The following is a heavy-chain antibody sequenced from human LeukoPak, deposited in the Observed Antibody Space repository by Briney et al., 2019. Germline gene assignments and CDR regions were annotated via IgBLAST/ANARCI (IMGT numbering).Heavy chain of an antibody. CDR1: GFTFSSYA. V-gene: IGHV3-23*01. CDR3: ANGNRCTSPNCLGYYYFYMDV. CDR2: FSGSGGTT. Sequence: GGSLRLSCAASGFTFSSYAMNWVRQAPGRGLEWVSGFSGSGGTTYYADSVKGRFTISRDNSKNTLYLQMNSLRAEDTAVYYCANGNRCTSPNCLGYYYFYMDVWGKGTTVTVSS. J-gene: IGHJ6*03. D-gene: IGHD2-8*01.